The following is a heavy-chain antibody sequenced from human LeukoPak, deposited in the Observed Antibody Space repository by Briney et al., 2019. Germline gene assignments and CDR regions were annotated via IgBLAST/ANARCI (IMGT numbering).Heavy chain of an antibody. CDR2: INHSGST. CDR3: ARGPTITIFGVVTDNSFDP. Sequence: SETLSLTCAVYGGSFSGYYWSWIRQPPGKGLEWIGEINHSGSTNYNPSLKSRVTISVDTSKNQFSLKLSSVTAADTAVYYCARGPTITIFGVVTDNSFDPWGQGTLVTVSS. D-gene: IGHD3-3*01. V-gene: IGHV4-34*01. CDR1: GGSFSGYY. J-gene: IGHJ5*02.